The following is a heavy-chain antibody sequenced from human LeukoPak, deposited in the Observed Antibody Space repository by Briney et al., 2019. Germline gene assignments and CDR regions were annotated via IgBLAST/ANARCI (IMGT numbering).Heavy chain of an antibody. CDR3: ARGLSRGFDN. CDR2: LYSSGTT. CDR1: GGSISSGSNY. J-gene: IGHJ4*02. V-gene: IGHV4-61*02. Sequence: PSETLSLTCTVSGGSISSGSNYWSWIRQPAGKEPEWIGRLYSSGTTNYNSSLKSRVTISVDTSKNQFSLKLSSVTAADTAVYFCARGLSRGFDNWGQGTLVTVSS.